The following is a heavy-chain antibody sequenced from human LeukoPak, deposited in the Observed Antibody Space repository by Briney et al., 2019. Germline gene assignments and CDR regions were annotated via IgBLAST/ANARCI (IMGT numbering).Heavy chain of an antibody. D-gene: IGHD5-24*01. CDR2: IYYSGSS. CDR1: GGSINNGGYY. V-gene: IGHV4-31*03. CDR3: ARNRDGYNSFDY. J-gene: IGHJ4*02. Sequence: SETLSLTCTVSGGSINNGGYYWSWIRQHPGKGLEWIGYIYYSGSSYYNPSLRSRVTISVDTSKNHFFLKLSSVTAADTAVYYCARNRDGYNSFDYGGQGTLVTVSS.